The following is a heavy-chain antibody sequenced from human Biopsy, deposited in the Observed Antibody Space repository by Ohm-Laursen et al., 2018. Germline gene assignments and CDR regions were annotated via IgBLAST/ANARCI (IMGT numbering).Heavy chain of an antibody. V-gene: IGHV4-61*01. CDR2: MLNCGST. CDR1: AASVSGGSFY. CDR3: ARVEDCSGDNCPRLAFDL. D-gene: IGHD2-15*01. J-gene: IGHJ3*01. Sequence: SETLSLTCTVSAASVSGGSFYCAWVPWPPRKGLGRVGYMLNCGSTNYNPSLKSRVTILLDTSKNQFSLKLSSVTVADTAVYYCARVEDCSGDNCPRLAFDLWGQGTTVIVSS.